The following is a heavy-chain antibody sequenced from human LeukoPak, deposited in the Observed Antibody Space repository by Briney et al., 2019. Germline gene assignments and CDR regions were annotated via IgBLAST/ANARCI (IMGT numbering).Heavy chain of an antibody. D-gene: IGHD2-21*02. V-gene: IGHV5-51*03. CDR2: IYPGDSDT. J-gene: IGHJ4*02. CDR1: GYNFTTYW. Sequence: KPGESLQISCKGSGYNFTTYWIGWVRQLPGKGLEWMAMIYPGDSDTRYSPSFQGQVTISADKSIRTAYLQWSSLRASDTAMYYCARLRPPNCGGDCYSDYWGQGTLSTVSS. CDR3: ARLRPPNCGGDCYSDY.